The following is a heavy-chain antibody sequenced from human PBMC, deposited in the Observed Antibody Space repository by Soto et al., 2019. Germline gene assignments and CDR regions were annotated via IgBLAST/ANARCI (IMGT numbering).Heavy chain of an antibody. D-gene: IGHD6-19*01. CDR2: INAGNGNT. CDR3: AKDLIYGYNSGRPFDS. CDR1: GYTFTSYA. Sequence: GASVKVSCESSGYTFTSYAMHWVRQAPGQRLEWMGWINAGNGNTKYSQKVQGRVTITRDTSASTAYMELSSLRSEDTAVYYCAKDLIYGYNSGRPFDSWGQGTLVTVSS. J-gene: IGHJ4*02. V-gene: IGHV1-3*01.